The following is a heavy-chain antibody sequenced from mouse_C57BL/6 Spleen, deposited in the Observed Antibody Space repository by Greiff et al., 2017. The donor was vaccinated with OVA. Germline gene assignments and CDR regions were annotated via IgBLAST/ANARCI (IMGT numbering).Heavy chain of an antibody. CDR3: ARGDYSYYIDY. J-gene: IGHJ2*01. V-gene: IGHV5-4*03. CDR1: GFTFSSYA. Sequence: EVKLMESGGGLVKPGGSLKLSCAASGFTFSSYAMSWVRQTPEKRLEWVATISDGGSYTYYPDNVKGRFTISRDNAKNNLYLQMSHLKSEDTAMYYWARGDYSYYIDYWGQGTTLTVSS. D-gene: IGHD1-1*01. CDR2: ISDGGSYT.